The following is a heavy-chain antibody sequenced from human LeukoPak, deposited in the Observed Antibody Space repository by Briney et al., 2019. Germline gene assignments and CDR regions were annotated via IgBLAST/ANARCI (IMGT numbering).Heavy chain of an antibody. D-gene: IGHD6-19*01. CDR2: IYSGGST. CDR1: GFTVSSNY. V-gene: IGHV3-53*05. J-gene: IGHJ4*02. Sequence: PGGSLRLSCAASGFTVSSNYMSWVRQAPGKGLEWVSVIYSGGSTYYADSVKGRFTISRDNSKNTLYLQMNSLRAEDTAVYYCARDGYSSGGLLDYWGQGTLFTVSS. CDR3: ARDGYSSGGLLDY.